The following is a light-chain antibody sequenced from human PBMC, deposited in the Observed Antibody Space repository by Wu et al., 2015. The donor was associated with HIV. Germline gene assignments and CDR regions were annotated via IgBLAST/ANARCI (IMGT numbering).Light chain of an antibody. CDR2: AAS. CDR1: QGISNY. CDR3: TKSITVAPRRT. J-gene: IGKJ1*01. Sequence: DIQMTQSPSSLSASVGDRVTITCRASQGISNYLAWYQQKPGKVPKLLIYAASTLQSGVPSRFSGSGSWDSISLSPSAACSLKMLLTYYCTKSITVAPRRTFGQGTKGGNQT. V-gene: IGKV1-27*01.